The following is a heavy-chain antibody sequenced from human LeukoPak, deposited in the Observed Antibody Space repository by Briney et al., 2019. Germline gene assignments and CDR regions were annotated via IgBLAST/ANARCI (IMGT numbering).Heavy chain of an antibody. J-gene: IGHJ5*02. CDR1: GFTFSSYG. Sequence: GGSLRLSCAASGFTFSSYGMHWVRQAPGKGLEWVAFIRYDGSNKYYADSVKGRFTISRDNAKNSLYLQMNSLRAEDTAVYYCASGPTSGYLSWGQGTLVTVSS. V-gene: IGHV3-30*02. CDR2: IRYDGSNK. CDR3: ASGPTSGYLS. D-gene: IGHD5-12*01.